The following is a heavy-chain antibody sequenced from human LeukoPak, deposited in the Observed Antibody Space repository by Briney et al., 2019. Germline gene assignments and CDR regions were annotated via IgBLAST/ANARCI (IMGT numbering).Heavy chain of an antibody. CDR2: IYYSGST. V-gene: IGHV4-39*07. Sequence: KPSETLSLTCTVSGGSFSSSNYYWGWIRQPPGKGLDWIGSIYYSGSTYYNPSLKGRVTISVDTSKNQFSLKLSSVTAADTAVYYCARERGRPTVTFLWGQGTLVTVSS. CDR3: ARERGRPTVTFL. CDR1: GGSFSSSNYY. J-gene: IGHJ4*02. D-gene: IGHD4-11*01.